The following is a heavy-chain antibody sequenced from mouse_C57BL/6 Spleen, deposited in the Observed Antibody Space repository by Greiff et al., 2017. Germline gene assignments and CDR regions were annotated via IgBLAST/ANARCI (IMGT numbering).Heavy chain of an antibody. D-gene: IGHD2-1*01. J-gene: IGHJ4*01. V-gene: IGHV2-5*01. CDR3: AKSGNHYAMDY. CDR2: IWRGGST. Sequence: VKLQESGPGLVQPSPSLSITCTVSGFSLTSYGVHWVRQSPGKGLEWLGVIWRGGSTDYNAAFMSRLSITKDNSKSQVFFKMNSLQADDTAIYYCAKSGNHYAMDYWGQGTSVTVSS. CDR1: GFSLTSYG.